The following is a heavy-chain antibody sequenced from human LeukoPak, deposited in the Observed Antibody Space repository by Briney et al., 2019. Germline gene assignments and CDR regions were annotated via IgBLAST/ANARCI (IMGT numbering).Heavy chain of an antibody. V-gene: IGHV4-59*01. CDR1: GGSISNYY. D-gene: IGHD2-2*01. CDR2: VYYSGST. J-gene: IGHJ3*02. Sequence: SETLSLTCTVSGGSISNYYWSWIRQSPEKGLEWIGYVYYSGSTNYNPSLKSRVTISVDTSKNQCSLKLRSVTAADTAVYYCAREDCSSTTCFDAFDIWGQGTMVTVSS. CDR3: AREDCSSTTCFDAFDI.